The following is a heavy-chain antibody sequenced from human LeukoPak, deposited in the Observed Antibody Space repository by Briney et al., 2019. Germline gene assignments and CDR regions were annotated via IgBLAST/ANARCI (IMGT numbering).Heavy chain of an antibody. V-gene: IGHV4-61*01. J-gene: IGHJ5*02. Sequence: PSETLSLTRTVSGGSVSSGTYYWTWIRQPPGKGLEWIGYIYYYSGSTNYNPSLKSRVTISVDTSKNQFSLKLSSVTAADTAVYYCARGFYEYNWFDPWGQGTLVTVSS. CDR3: ARGFYEYNWFDP. CDR2: IYYYSGST. CDR1: GGSVSSGTYY. D-gene: IGHD3-3*01.